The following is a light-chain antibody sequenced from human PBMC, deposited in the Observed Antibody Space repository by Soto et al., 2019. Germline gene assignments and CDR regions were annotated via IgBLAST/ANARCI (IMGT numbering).Light chain of an antibody. CDR2: GVS. CDR1: QSGRDMY. CDR3: QQRSRLT. J-gene: IGKJ4*01. V-gene: IGKV3D-20*02. Sequence: EIVLTQSPGTLSLSPGERATLSCRASQSGRDMYLAWYQQKPGQPPRLLIYGVSSRAYGIPDRFSGSGSGTDFTLTISSLEPEDFAVYYCQQRSRLTFGGGTKVDIK.